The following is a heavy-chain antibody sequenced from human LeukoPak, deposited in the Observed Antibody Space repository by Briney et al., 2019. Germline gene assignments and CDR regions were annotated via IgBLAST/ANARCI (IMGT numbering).Heavy chain of an antibody. CDR3: AKDTIRNYCTSTSCYVAY. J-gene: IGHJ4*02. Sequence: GGSLRLSCAASGFTFSSYAMSWVRQAPGKGLEWVSAISGSGGSTYYADSVKGRFTISRDNSKSTLYLQMNSLRAEDTAVYYCAKDTIRNYCTSTSCYVAYWGQGTLVTVSS. V-gene: IGHV3-23*01. D-gene: IGHD2-2*01. CDR1: GFTFSSYA. CDR2: ISGSGGST.